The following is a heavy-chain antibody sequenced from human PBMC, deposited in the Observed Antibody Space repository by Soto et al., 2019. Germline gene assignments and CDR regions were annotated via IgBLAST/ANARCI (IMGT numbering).Heavy chain of an antibody. J-gene: IGHJ6*02. V-gene: IGHV3-33*01. CDR2: IWYDGNNK. D-gene: IGHD6-19*01. CDR1: GFTFSSYG. Sequence: GGSLRLSCAASGFTFSSYGMHWVRQAPGKGLEWVAVIWYDGNNKYYADSVKGRFTISRDNSKNTLYLQTNSLRAEDTAVYYCARDVHTRSGWYSYYYGMDVWGQGTTVTVSS. CDR3: ARDVHTRSGWYSYYYGMDV.